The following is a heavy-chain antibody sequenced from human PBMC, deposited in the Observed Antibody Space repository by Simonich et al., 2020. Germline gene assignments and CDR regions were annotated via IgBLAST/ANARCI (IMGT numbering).Heavy chain of an antibody. CDR2: IDPNSGGT. CDR3: ARGALTGDYYYMDV. J-gene: IGHJ6*03. D-gene: IGHD7-27*01. CDR1: GYTFTGYY. Sequence: QVHLVQSGAEVKKPGASVKVSCTASGYTFTGYYMHWVRKAPGQGLEGVGWIDPNSGGTTNEQKFQGRDTRTRDTSISPAYRKLSRLRSDDTAVYYGARGALTGDYYYMDVWGKGTTVTVSS. V-gene: IGHV1-2*02.